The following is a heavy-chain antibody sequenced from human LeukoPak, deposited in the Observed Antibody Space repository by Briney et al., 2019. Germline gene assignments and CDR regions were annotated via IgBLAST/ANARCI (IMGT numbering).Heavy chain of an antibody. D-gene: IGHD3-10*02. V-gene: IGHV4-34*01. CDR2: INHSGST. Sequence: PSETLSLTCAVYGGSFSGYYWTWIRQPPGKGLEWIGEINHSGSTNYNPSLKSRVTMSVDTSKNQFSLKLSSVTAADTAVYYCARSLRVRGVPDYMDVWGKGTTVIISS. J-gene: IGHJ6*03. CDR1: GGSFSGYY. CDR3: ARSLRVRGVPDYMDV.